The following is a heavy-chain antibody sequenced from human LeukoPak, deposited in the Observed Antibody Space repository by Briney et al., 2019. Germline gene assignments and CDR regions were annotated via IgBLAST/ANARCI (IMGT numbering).Heavy chain of an antibody. Sequence: PSETLSLTCAVYGGSFSGYYWSWIRQPPGKGLEWIGEINHSGSTNYNPSLKSRVTISVDTSKNQFSLKLSSVTAADTAVYYCARGPFRRGYSYVYGGFYFDYWGQGTLVTVSS. J-gene: IGHJ4*02. CDR1: GGSFSGYY. CDR2: INHSGST. D-gene: IGHD5-18*01. CDR3: ARGPFRRGYSYVYGGFYFDY. V-gene: IGHV4-34*01.